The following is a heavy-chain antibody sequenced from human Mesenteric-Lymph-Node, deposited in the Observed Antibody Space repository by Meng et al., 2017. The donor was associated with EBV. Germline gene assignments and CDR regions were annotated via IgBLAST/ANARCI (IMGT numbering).Heavy chain of an antibody. Sequence: QVQLQPWGAGLLKPPETLSLTCAVYGGSFSGYYWSWIRQHPGKGLEWIGYIHDSGSTYYNPSLKIRVTISADTSKNQFSLKLSSVTAADTAVYYCARASYGSGSPLGESWFDPWGQGTLVTVSS. CDR3: ARASYGSGSPLGESWFDP. CDR2: IHDSGST. J-gene: IGHJ5*02. D-gene: IGHD3-10*01. CDR1: GGSFSGYY. V-gene: IGHV4-34*01.